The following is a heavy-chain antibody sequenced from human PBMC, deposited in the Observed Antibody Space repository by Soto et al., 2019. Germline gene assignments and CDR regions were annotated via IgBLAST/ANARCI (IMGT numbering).Heavy chain of an antibody. CDR3: ARGQIWLFDY. Sequence: SETLSLTCTVSGGSISSYYWSWIRQPPGKGLEWIGYIYYSGSTNYNPSLKSRVTISVDTSKNQFPLKLSSVTAADAAVYYCARGQIWLFDYWGQGTLVTVSS. J-gene: IGHJ4*02. CDR2: IYYSGST. V-gene: IGHV4-59*01. D-gene: IGHD5-18*01. CDR1: GGSISSYY.